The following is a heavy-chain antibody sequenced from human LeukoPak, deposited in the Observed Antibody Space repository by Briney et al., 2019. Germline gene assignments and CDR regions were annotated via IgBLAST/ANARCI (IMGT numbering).Heavy chain of an antibody. J-gene: IGHJ6*02. Sequence: PGGSLRLSCAASGFTFSTYWMNWVRQAPGKGLEWVSSISSSSSYIYYADSVKGRFTISRDNAKNSLYLQMNSLRAEDTAVYYCARPLGSSWEYYYYYGMDVWGQGTTVTVSS. V-gene: IGHV3-21*01. CDR1: GFTFSTYW. D-gene: IGHD6-13*01. CDR2: ISSSSSYI. CDR3: ARPLGSSWEYYYYYGMDV.